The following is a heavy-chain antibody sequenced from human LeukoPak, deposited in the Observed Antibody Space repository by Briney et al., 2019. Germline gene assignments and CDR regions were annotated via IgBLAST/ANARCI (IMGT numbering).Heavy chain of an antibody. V-gene: IGHV3-48*01. Sequence: GGSLRLSCAASGFTFSSYEMNWVRQAPGKGLEWVSYISSSSSTIYYADSVKGRFTISRDNAKNSLYLQMNSLRAEDTAVYYCARGLGLVVGAFDIWGQGTMVTVSS. J-gene: IGHJ3*02. CDR2: ISSSSSTI. CDR3: ARGLGLVVGAFDI. D-gene: IGHD6-19*01. CDR1: GFTFSSYE.